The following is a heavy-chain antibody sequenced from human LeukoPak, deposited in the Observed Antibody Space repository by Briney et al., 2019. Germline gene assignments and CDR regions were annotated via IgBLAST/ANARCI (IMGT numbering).Heavy chain of an antibody. J-gene: IGHJ4*02. Sequence: QPGGSLRLPCAASGFTFSSYWMSWVRQAPGKGLEWVANIKQDGSEKYYVDSVKGRFTISRDNAKNSLYLQMNSLRAEDTAVYYCARESHKVWWLRLNYFDYWGQGTLVTVSS. CDR3: ARESHKVWWLRLNYFDY. CDR1: GFTFSSYW. V-gene: IGHV3-7*01. D-gene: IGHD5-12*01. CDR2: IKQDGSEK.